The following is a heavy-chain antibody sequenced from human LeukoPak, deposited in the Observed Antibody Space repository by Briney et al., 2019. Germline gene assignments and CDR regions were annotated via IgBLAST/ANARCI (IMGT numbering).Heavy chain of an antibody. CDR1: GFTFINAW. CDR2: IKAKAHGGTI. Sequence: GGSLRLSCAASGFTFINAWMAWVRQAPGKGLEWVGRIKAKAHGGTIEYAAPVKGRFAISRDDSKNTLYLQMNSLKTEDTAVYYCTTDGVGVEGATYDNWGQGTLVSVSS. D-gene: IGHD1-26*01. CDR3: TTDGVGVEGATYDN. J-gene: IGHJ4*02. V-gene: IGHV3-15*01.